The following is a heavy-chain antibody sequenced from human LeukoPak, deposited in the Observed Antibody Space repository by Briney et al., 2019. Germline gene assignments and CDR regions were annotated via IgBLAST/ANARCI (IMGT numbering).Heavy chain of an antibody. V-gene: IGHV3-7*05. J-gene: IGHJ1*01. D-gene: IGHD3-22*01. CDR2: IKQDGNEK. Sequence: GGSLRLSCAASGFTFSTYWMSWVRQAPGKGLEWVANIKQDGNEKYYMDSVKGRFTIPRDNAKNSLYLQMNSLRAEDTAVYYCARAPDLDSSGYYYRFFQHWGQGTLVTVSS. CDR3: ARAPDLDSSGYYYRFFQH. CDR1: GFTFSTYW.